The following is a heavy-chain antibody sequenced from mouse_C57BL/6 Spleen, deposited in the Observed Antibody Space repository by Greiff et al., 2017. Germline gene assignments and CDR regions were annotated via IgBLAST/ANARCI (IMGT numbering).Heavy chain of an antibody. V-gene: IGHV1-9*01. CDR1: GYTFTGYW. CDR3: ARGDYYGSRAYWYFDV. Sequence: QVQLKESGAELMKPGASVTLSCKATGYTFTGYWIEWVKQRPGHGLEWIGEILPGSGSTNYNEKFKGKATFTADTSSNTAYMQLSSLTTEDSAIYYCARGDYYGSRAYWYFDVWGTGTTVTVSS. J-gene: IGHJ1*03. CDR2: ILPGSGST. D-gene: IGHD1-1*01.